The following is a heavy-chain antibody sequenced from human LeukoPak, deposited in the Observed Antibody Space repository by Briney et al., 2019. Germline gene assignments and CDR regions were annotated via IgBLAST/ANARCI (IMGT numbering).Heavy chain of an antibody. V-gene: IGHV1-2*02. CDR2: INPNSGGT. D-gene: IGHD6-19*01. CDR3: ARQSSGWLDY. Sequence: ASVKVSCKASGYTFTAYYIHWMRQAPGQGLECMGWINPNSGGTNYAQKFQGRVTMTRDTSISTAYMELSRLRSDDTAVYYCARQSSGWLDYWGQGTLVTVSS. CDR1: GYTFTAYY. J-gene: IGHJ4*02.